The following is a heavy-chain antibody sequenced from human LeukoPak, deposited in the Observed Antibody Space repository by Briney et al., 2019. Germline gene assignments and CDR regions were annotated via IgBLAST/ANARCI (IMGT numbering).Heavy chain of an antibody. CDR2: IYTSGST. CDR1: GGSISSYY. V-gene: IGHV4-4*07. Sequence: SETLSLTCTVSGGSISSYYWSWIRQPAGKGLEWIGRIYTSGSTNYNPSLKSRVTMPVDTSKNQFSLKLSSVTAADTAVYYCASSYFDILTGYSPLDYWGQGTLVTVSS. J-gene: IGHJ4*02. D-gene: IGHD3-9*01. CDR3: ASSYFDILTGYSPLDY.